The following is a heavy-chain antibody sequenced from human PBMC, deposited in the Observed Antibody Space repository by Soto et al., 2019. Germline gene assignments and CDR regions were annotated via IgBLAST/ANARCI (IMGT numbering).Heavy chain of an antibody. CDR3: ARGVGSSPPRY. Sequence: SETLSLTCTISGGSISVYYWSWVRQPPGHELEWIGYIYASGSPYYNPSLRSRVTISADTSKNQISLKLTSPTAADTAVYYCARGVGSSPPRYWGRGTLVTVST. J-gene: IGHJ4*02. CDR2: IYASGSP. CDR1: GGSISVYY. D-gene: IGHD1-26*01. V-gene: IGHV4-59*01.